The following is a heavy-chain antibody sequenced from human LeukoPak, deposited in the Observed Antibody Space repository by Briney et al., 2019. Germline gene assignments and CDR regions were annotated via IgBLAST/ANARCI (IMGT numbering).Heavy chain of an antibody. V-gene: IGHV3-23*01. D-gene: IGHD3-16*02. J-gene: IGHJ6*03. CDR3: AKSWGYTRPYYNYMDV. CDR2: IGYRGGGI. Sequence: GGSLRLSCAASGFTFSNYAMSWVRQAPGKGLEWVSIIGYRGGGIYYAYSVQGRFTISRDNSKNTLSLQMNGLRPEDTAVYYCAKSWGYTRPYYNYMDVWGKGTTVTVSS. CDR1: GFTFSNYA.